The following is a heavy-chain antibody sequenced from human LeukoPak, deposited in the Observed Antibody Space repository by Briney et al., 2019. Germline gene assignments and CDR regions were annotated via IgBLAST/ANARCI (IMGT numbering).Heavy chain of an antibody. CDR3: ARFEGYDFLTGYAYYFDH. V-gene: IGHV4-59*01. CDR1: GGSISSYY. Sequence: SETLSLTCTVSGGSISSYYWSWIRQPPGKGVEWIGYIYYSESTNYNPSLRSRVTISVDTSKNQFSLKLNSVTAADTAVYYCARFEGYDFLTGYAYYFDHWGQGTLVTVSS. CDR2: IYYSEST. J-gene: IGHJ4*02. D-gene: IGHD3-9*01.